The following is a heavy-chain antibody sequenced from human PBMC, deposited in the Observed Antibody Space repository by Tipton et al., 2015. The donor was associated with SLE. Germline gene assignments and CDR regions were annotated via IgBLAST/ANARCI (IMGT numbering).Heavy chain of an antibody. V-gene: IGHV3-20*04. CDR3: AREGSPKFVEWFSPPDY. CDR2: INWNGDET. J-gene: IGHJ4*02. D-gene: IGHD3-3*01. Sequence: SLRLSCAASGFSFDDFGMNWVRQYPGKGLEWVSGINWNGDETTYADSVKGRFIISRDNAKNSLYLQINSLTAEDTAMYYCAREGSPKFVEWFSPPDYWGQGTLVTVSS. CDR1: GFSFDDFG.